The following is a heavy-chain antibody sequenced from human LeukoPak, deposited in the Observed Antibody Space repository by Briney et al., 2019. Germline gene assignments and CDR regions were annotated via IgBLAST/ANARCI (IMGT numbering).Heavy chain of an antibody. V-gene: IGHV4-34*01. D-gene: IGHD2-21*02. CDR3: ARGRFVVVTANLYWYFDL. CDR1: GGSFSGYY. J-gene: IGHJ2*01. Sequence: SETLSLTCAVDGGSFSGYYWSWIRQPPGKGLEWNGEINHGGSTNYNPSLKSRVTISVDTSKNQFSLKLSSVTAADTAVYYCARGRFVVVTANLYWYFDLWGRGTLVTVSS. CDR2: INHGGST.